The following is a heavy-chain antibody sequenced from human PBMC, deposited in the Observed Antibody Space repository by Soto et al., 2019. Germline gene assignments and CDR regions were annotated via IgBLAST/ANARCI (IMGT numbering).Heavy chain of an antibody. CDR2: IWYDGSNR. D-gene: IGHD2-8*01. V-gene: IGHV3-33*01. CDR3: ARDTENGLDY. J-gene: IGHJ4*02. Sequence: QVQLVESGGGVVQPGRSLRLSCVATGFTFSNHGMHWVRQAPGKGLEWVAYIWYDGSNRNYVDSVKGRFTISRDDSKNTLYLQMNSLRAEDTALYICARDTENGLDYWGQGRLVTVSS. CDR1: GFTFSNHG.